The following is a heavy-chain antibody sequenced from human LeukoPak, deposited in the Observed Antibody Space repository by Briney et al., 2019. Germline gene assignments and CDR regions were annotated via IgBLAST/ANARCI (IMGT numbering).Heavy chain of an antibody. CDR1: GGSISSNY. CDR2: IYYSGGT. D-gene: IGHD3-3*01. Sequence: SETLSLTCTVSGGSISSNYWSWIRQPPGKGLEWIGYIYYSGGTNYNPSLKSRVTISVDASMNQFSRKLSSVTAADTAVYYCARTLWSVYWWFDPWGQGTLVTVSS. CDR3: ARTLWSVYWWFDP. J-gene: IGHJ5*02. V-gene: IGHV4-59*01.